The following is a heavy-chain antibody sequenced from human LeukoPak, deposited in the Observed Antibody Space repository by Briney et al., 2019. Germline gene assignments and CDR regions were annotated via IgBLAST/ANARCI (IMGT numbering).Heavy chain of an antibody. J-gene: IGHJ3*02. CDR3: ARDTPGGSNAFDI. CDR2: INWNGGST. Sequence: GGSLRLSCAASGFTFDDYGMSWVRQAPGKGLEWVSGINWNGGSTGYADSVKGRFTISRDNAKNSLFLQMNSLRAEDTALYHCARDTPGGSNAFDIWGQGTMVTVSS. D-gene: IGHD3-10*01. V-gene: IGHV3-20*01. CDR1: GFTFDDYG.